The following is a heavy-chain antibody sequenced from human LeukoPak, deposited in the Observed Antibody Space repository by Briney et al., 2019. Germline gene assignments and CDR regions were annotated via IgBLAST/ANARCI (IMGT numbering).Heavy chain of an antibody. Sequence: GGSLRLSCAASGFTLTSYGVYWVRQAPGKGLEWLAFIRYDGSNKYYADSVKGRFTISRDNSKNTLYLQMNSLRAEDTAVYYCAQGQAIFGVVRGFDYWGQGTLVTVSS. CDR3: AQGQAIFGVVRGFDY. CDR2: IRYDGSNK. V-gene: IGHV3-30*02. D-gene: IGHD3-3*01. CDR1: GFTLTSYG. J-gene: IGHJ4*02.